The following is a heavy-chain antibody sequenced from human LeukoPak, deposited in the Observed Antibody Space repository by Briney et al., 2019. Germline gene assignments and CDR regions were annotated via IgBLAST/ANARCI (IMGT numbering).Heavy chain of an antibody. V-gene: IGHV3-30-3*01. CDR1: GFTFSSYA. Sequence: GRSLRLSCAASGFTFSSYATHWVRQAPGKGLEWVAVISYDGSNKYYADSVKGRFTISRDNSKNTLYLQMNSLRAEDTAVYYCARDQMIVVVITNHDAFDIWGQGTMVTVSS. J-gene: IGHJ3*02. CDR3: ARDQMIVVVITNHDAFDI. D-gene: IGHD3-22*01. CDR2: ISYDGSNK.